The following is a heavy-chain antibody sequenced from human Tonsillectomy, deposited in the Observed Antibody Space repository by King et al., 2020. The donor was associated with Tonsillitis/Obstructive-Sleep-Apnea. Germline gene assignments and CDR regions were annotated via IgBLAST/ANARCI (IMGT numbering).Heavy chain of an antibody. CDR1: GFTFSSYG. J-gene: IGHJ4*02. D-gene: IGHD1-7*01. CDR3: ARDLSNWNYGSDY. V-gene: IGHV3-33*01. CDR2: IWYDVSNT. Sequence: QVQLVESGGGVVQPGRSLRLSCSASGFTFSSYGLHWVRQAPGKGLEWVAVIWYDVSNTYYAVSVKGRFTISRDNSKNTLYLQMNSLRAEDTAVYYCARDLSNWNYGSDYWGQGTLVTVSS.